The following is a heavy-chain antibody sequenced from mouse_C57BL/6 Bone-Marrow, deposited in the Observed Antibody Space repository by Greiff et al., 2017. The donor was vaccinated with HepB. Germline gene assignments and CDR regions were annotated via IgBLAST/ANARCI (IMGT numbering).Heavy chain of an antibody. CDR2: INPNNGGT. J-gene: IGHJ1*03. CDR1: GYTFTDYN. Sequence: EVQLQQSGPELVKPGASVKIPCKASGYTFTDYNMDWVKQSHGKSLEWIGDINPNNGGTIYNQKFKGKATLTVDKSSSTAYMERRSLTSEDTAVYYCASIYYDYPYWYFDVWGTGTTVTVSS. D-gene: IGHD2-4*01. V-gene: IGHV1-18*01. CDR3: ASIYYDYPYWYFDV.